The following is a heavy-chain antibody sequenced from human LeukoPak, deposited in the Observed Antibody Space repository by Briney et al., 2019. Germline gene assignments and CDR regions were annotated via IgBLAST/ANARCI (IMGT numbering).Heavy chain of an antibody. CDR2: IKAKAYAGAT. V-gene: IGHV3-49*04. Sequence: GRSLRLSCTASGFTIGDYGLSWVRQAPGKGLEWVGFIKAKAYAGATEYAASVKGRFTISRDDSKNIAYLQMDGLKTEDTAVYYCLDHAGYWSQGTLVTVSS. CDR3: LDHAGY. CDR1: GFTIGDYG. D-gene: IGHD2-2*01. J-gene: IGHJ4*02.